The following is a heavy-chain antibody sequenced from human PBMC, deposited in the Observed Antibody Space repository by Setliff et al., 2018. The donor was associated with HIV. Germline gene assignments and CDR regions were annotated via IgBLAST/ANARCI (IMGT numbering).Heavy chain of an antibody. Sequence: ASVKVSCKAFGGTFSSYVISWVRQAPGQGPEWMGGIIPMYGVTNYAQKFQGRVTITTDESTSTAYMELSSLRSEDTAVYYCALPYCGGGNCWSSASLPPAGWFDPWGQGTLVTVSS. J-gene: IGHJ5*02. V-gene: IGHV1-69*05. CDR1: GGTFSSYV. CDR3: ALPYCGGGNCWSSASLPPAGWFDP. D-gene: IGHD2-15*01. CDR2: IIPMYGVT.